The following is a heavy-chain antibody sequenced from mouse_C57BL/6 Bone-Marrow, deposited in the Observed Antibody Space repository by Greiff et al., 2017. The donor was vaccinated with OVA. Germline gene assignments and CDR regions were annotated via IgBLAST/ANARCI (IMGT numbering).Heavy chain of an antibody. Sequence: LKESGAELVRPGSSVKLSCKDSYFAFMASAMHWVKQRPGHGLEWIGSFTMYSDATEYRENFKGKATLTAHTSSSTAYMELSSLTSEDSAVDCCASSNYFAYWGQGTLVTVSA. CDR2: FTMYSDAT. CDR3: ASSNYFAY. CDR1: YFAFMASA. D-gene: IGHD2-5*01. V-gene: IGHV1-49*01. J-gene: IGHJ3*01.